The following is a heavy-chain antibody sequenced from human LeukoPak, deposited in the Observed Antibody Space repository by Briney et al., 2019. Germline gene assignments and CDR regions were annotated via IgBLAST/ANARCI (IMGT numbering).Heavy chain of an antibody. V-gene: IGHV3-7*04. Sequence: GGSLRLSCAASGFTFSSYAMSWVRQAPGKGLERVANIKLDGTEKYHVDSVKGRFTISRDNAKNSLYLQMNSLRAEDTAVYYCARGAYGATFCYFDYWGQGTLVTVSS. CDR2: IKLDGTEK. D-gene: IGHD4/OR15-4a*01. CDR3: ARGAYGATFCYFDY. J-gene: IGHJ4*02. CDR1: GFTFSSYA.